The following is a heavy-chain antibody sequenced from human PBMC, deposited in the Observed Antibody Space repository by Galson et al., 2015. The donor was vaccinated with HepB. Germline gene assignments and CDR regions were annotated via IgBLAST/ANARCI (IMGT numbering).Heavy chain of an antibody. V-gene: IGHV1-3*01. D-gene: IGHD2-2*02. CDR2: INAGNGNT. J-gene: IGHJ6*02. CDR3: ARGFVCSSTSCYIPYYYYGMDV. CDR1: GYTFTSYA. Sequence: SVKVSCKASGYTFTSYAMHWVRQAPGQRLEWMGWINAGNGNTKYSQKFQGRVTITRDTSASTAYMELSSLRSEDTAVYYCARGFVCSSTSCYIPYYYYGMDVWGQGTTVTVSS.